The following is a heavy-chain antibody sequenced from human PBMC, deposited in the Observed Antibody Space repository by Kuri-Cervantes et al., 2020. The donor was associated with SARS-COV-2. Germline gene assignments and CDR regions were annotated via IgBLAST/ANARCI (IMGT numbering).Heavy chain of an antibody. D-gene: IGHD3-3*01. J-gene: IGHJ4*02. CDR2: INPNSGGT. V-gene: IGHV1-2*02. CDR3: ARDRIPGFLEWPI. Sequence: ASVKVSCKASGYTFTGYYMHWVRQAPGQGLEWMGWINPNSGGTNYAQKFQDRVTMTRDTSISTAYMELSRLRSDDTAVYYCARDRIPGFLEWPIWGQGTLVTVSS. CDR1: GYTFTGYY.